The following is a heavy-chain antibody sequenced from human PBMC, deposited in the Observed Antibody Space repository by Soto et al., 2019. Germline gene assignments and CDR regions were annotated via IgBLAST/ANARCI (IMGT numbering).Heavy chain of an antibody. CDR1: GGSISSGDYY. J-gene: IGHJ3*02. Sequence: QVQLQESGPGLVKPSQTLSLTCTVSGGSISSGDYYWSWIRQPPGKGLEWIGYIYYSGSTYYNPSLKSRVTISVDTSKNQFCLKLSSVTAADTAVYYCARDALTYYYDSSGYYQDAFDIWGQGTMVTVSS. CDR2: IYYSGST. V-gene: IGHV4-30-4*01. D-gene: IGHD3-22*01. CDR3: ARDALTYYYDSSGYYQDAFDI.